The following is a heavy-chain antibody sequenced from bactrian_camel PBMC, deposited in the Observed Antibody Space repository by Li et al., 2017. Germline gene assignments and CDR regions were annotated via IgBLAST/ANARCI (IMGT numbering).Heavy chain of an antibody. V-gene: IGHV3S35*01. CDR2: ISSSGDRT. D-gene: IGHD3*01. Sequence: VQLVESGGGSAQAGGSLRLSRAASGYRFRSYGWVRRAPGKRLEWVSHISSSGDRTHYSSSVKDRFTISRDNAKNTLYLQLNNLKTEDTAIYYCAVGITPPMGWSSFTPPGPGTQVTVS. CDR1: GYRFRSY. J-gene: IGHJ4*01.